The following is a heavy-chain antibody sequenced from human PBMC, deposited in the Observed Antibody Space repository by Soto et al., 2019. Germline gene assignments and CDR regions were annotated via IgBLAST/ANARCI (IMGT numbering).Heavy chain of an antibody. J-gene: IGHJ4*02. D-gene: IGHD1-7*01. CDR2: INPNSGGT. CDR1: GYTFTGYY. CDR3: ARDRTPNWNYVTFHY. Sequence: DSVKVSCKASGYTFTGYYMHWVRQAPGQGRQWMGWINPNSGGTNYAQKFQGRVTMTRDTSISTAYMELSRLRSDDTAVYYCARDRTPNWNYVTFHYCYQAXL. V-gene: IGHV1-2*02.